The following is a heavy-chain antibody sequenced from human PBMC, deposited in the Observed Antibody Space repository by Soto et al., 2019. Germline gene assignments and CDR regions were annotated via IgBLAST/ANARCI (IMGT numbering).Heavy chain of an antibody. CDR1: GFTFSSYA. CDR2: ISHSGGST. Sequence: PAESLRLSCAASGFTFSSYAMSWIRQPPGKGLEWVSAISHSGGSTYYADSVKGRFTISGDTSKNPLSLQLSSLRAEDTAVYYCAKGVTAMVRGTWFDSWGQGTLVTVSS. CDR3: AKGVTAMVRGTWFDS. D-gene: IGHD3-10*01. V-gene: IGHV3-23*01. J-gene: IGHJ5*01.